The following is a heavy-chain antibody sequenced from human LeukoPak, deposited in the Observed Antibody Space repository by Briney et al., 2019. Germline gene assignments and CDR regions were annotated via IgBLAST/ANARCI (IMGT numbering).Heavy chain of an antibody. J-gene: IGHJ4*02. CDR3: ARGQEFDDGVFDS. D-gene: IGHD1-1*01. Sequence: PGGSLRLSCAASGFSFSSFAMTWVRQAPGKGLEWVSTMRSNGATAYNADSVKGRFTISRDNSKNTVYLQMNSLRVEDTAIYYCARGQEFDDGVFDSWGQGTLVTVSS. CDR2: MRSNGATA. V-gene: IGHV3-23*01. CDR1: GFSFSSFA.